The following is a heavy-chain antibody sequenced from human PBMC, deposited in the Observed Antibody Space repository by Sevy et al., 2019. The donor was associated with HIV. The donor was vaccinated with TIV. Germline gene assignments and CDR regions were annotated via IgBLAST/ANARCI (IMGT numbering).Heavy chain of an antibody. D-gene: IGHD2-8*01. J-gene: IGHJ4*02. V-gene: IGHV1-2*02. CDR1: GYTFTGYY. Sequence: ASVKVSCKASGYTFTGYYMHWVRQAPGQGLEWMGWINPNSGGTNYSQKFQGRVTMTRDTSISTAYMELSRLRSDDTAVYYCARGRAVLMVYDFRFDYWGQGTLVTVSS. CDR2: INPNSGGT. CDR3: ARGRAVLMVYDFRFDY.